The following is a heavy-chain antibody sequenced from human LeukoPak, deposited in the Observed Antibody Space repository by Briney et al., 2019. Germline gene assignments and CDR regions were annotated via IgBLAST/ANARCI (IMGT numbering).Heavy chain of an antibody. CDR1: GGSISSYY. V-gene: IGHV4-59*01. D-gene: IGHD2/OR15-2a*01. CDR2: IYYSGST. CDR3: ARTLSYYYYMDV. Sequence: SETLSLTCTVSGGSISSYYWSWIRQPPGKGLEWIGYIYYSGSTNYNPSLKSRVTISVDTSKNQFSLKLSSVTAADTAVYYCARTLSYYYYMDVWGKGTTVTVSS. J-gene: IGHJ6*03.